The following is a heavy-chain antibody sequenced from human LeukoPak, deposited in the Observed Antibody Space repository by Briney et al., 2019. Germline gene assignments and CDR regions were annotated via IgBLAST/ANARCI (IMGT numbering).Heavy chain of an antibody. CDR3: ARYRVVTAMAHPFDY. J-gene: IGHJ4*02. CDR2: ISFSGGT. V-gene: IGHV4-59*01. D-gene: IGHD5-18*01. CDR1: VGSISSYY. Sequence: SETLSLTCTVSVGSISSYYWSWIRQPPGKGLEWIGFISFSGGTNYNPSLKSRVTISIDTSKNQFSLKLSSVTASDTALYNSARYRVVTAMAHPFDYWGQGTLVAVSS.